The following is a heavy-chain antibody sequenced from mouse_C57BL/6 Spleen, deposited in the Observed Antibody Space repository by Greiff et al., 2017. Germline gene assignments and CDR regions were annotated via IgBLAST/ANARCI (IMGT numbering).Heavy chain of an antibody. CDR3: ARGGYDYGLDY. J-gene: IGHJ2*01. D-gene: IGHD2-4*01. V-gene: IGHV1-52*01. CDR2: IDPSDSET. Sequence: QVQLQQPGAELVRPGSSVKLSCKASGYTFTSYWMHWVKQRPIQGLEWIGNIDPSDSETNYNQKFKDKATLTVDKSSSTAYMQLSSLTSEDSAVYYCARGGYDYGLDYWGQGTTLTVSS. CDR1: GYTFTSYW.